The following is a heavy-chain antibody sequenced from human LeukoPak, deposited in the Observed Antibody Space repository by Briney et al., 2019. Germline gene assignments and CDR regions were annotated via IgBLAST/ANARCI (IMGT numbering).Heavy chain of an antibody. Sequence: PSETLSLTCTVSGGSISSSSYYWGWIRQPPGKGLECIGSIYYSGSTYYNPSLKSRVTISVDTSKNQFSLKLSSVTAADTAVYYCATQARLLWFGELLSSTHFDYWGQGTLVTVSS. V-gene: IGHV4-39*01. J-gene: IGHJ4*02. CDR2: IYYSGST. CDR3: ATQARLLWFGELLSSTHFDY. D-gene: IGHD3-10*01. CDR1: GGSISSSSYY.